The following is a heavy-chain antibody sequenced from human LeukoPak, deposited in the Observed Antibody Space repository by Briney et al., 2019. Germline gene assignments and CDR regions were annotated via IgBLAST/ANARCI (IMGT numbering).Heavy chain of an antibody. CDR3: ARDWGTYYYDSSGYSNWFDP. D-gene: IGHD3-22*01. J-gene: IGHJ5*02. CDR2: INPSGGST. V-gene: IGHV1-46*01. CDR1: GYTFTSYY. Sequence: GASVKVSCKASGYTFTSYYMHWVRQAPGQGLEWMGIINPSGGSTSYAQKFQGRVTMARDTSTSTVYMELSSLRSEDTAVYYCARDWGTYYYDSSGYSNWFDPWGQGTLVTVSS.